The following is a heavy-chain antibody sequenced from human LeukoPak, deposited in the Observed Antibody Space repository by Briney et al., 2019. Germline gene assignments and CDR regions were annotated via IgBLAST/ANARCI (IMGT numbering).Heavy chain of an antibody. J-gene: IGHJ5*02. CDR2: INSDGSGT. D-gene: IGHD3-10*01. CDR1: GFTFSRYW. V-gene: IGHV3-74*03. Sequence: GGSLRLSCAASGFTFSRYWMHWVRQAPGKGLVWVSRINSDGSGTMYADSVKGRLTISRDNAKNTLYLQMNSLRAEDTAVYYCARAGGPEGWFDPWGQGTLVTVSS. CDR3: ARAGGPEGWFDP.